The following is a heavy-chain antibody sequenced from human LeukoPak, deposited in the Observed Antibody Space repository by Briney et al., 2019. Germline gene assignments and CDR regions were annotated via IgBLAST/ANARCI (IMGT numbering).Heavy chain of an antibody. Sequence: PGGSLRLSCAASGFTFSSYWMSWLPEAPGEGGEGWVNIKQDGSENYYVDSVKGRFTISRDNAKNSLYLQMNSLRAEDTAVYYCARDSGYDSSGYEGYFDYWGQGTLVTVSS. CDR1: GFTFSSYW. V-gene: IGHV3-7*05. CDR3: ARDSGYDSSGYEGYFDY. J-gene: IGHJ4*02. CDR2: IKQDGSEN. D-gene: IGHD3-22*01.